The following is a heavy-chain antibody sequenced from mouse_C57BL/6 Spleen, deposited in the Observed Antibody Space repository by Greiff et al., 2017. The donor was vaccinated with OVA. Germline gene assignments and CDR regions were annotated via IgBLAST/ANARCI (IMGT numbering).Heavy chain of an antibody. J-gene: IGHJ4*01. CDR1: GFSFNTYA. V-gene: IGHV10-1*01. CDR3: VRRGYYDAMDY. D-gene: IGHD2-2*01. CDR2: IRSKSNNYAT. Sequence: EVQLVESGGGLVQPKGSLKLSCAASGFSFNTYAMNWVRQAPGKGLEWVARIRSKSNNYATYYADSVKDRFTISRDDSESMLYLQMNNLKTEDTAMYYCVRRGYYDAMDYWGQGTSVTVSS.